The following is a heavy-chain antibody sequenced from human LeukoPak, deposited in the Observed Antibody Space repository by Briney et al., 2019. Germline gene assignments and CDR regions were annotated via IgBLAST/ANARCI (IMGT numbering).Heavy chain of an antibody. CDR3: ARAQLTDYYDSSGYYCDLAY. Sequence: PGGSLRLSCAASGFTFSNAWMSWVRQAPGKGLEWVGRIKSKTDGGTTDYAAPVKGRFTISRDDSKNTLYLQMNSLRAEDTAVYYCARAQLTDYYDSSGYYCDLAYWGQGTLVTVSS. J-gene: IGHJ4*02. CDR2: IKSKTDGGTT. V-gene: IGHV3-15*01. D-gene: IGHD3-22*01. CDR1: GFTFSNAW.